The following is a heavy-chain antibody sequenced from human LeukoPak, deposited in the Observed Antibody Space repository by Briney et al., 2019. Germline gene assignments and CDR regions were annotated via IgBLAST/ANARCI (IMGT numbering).Heavy chain of an antibody. Sequence: GESLQISCQGSGYSFSNYWIGWVRQMPGKGLEWMGIIYPGDSDTRYSPSFQGQVTISADKSINTAYLQWSSLKASDTAMYYCARLYGYYFDYWGQGILVTVSS. J-gene: IGHJ4*02. V-gene: IGHV5-51*01. CDR2: IYPGDSDT. CDR3: ARLYGYYFDY. CDR1: GYSFSNYW. D-gene: IGHD4-17*01.